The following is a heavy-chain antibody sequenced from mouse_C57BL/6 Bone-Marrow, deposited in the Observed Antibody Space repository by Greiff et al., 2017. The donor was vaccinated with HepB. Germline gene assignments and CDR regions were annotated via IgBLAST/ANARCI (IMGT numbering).Heavy chain of an antibody. D-gene: IGHD2-10*02. CDR3: ARGEYGNYGYFDY. J-gene: IGHJ2*01. CDR2: ISDGGSYT. V-gene: IGHV5-4*01. Sequence: DVQLQESGGGLVKPGGSLKLSCAASGFAFSSYAMSWVRQTPEKRLEWVATISDGGSYTYYPDNVKGRFTISRDNAKNNLYLQMSHLKSEDTAMYYCARGEYGNYGYFDYWGQGTTLTVSS. CDR1: GFAFSSYA.